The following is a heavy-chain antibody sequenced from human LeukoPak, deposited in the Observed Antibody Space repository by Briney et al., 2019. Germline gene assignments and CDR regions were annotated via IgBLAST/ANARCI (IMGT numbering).Heavy chain of an antibody. J-gene: IGHJ4*02. D-gene: IGHD3-9*01. CDR3: ARGRYFAT. CDR1: GGSISSSSYY. CDR2: IYYSGST. Sequence: SETLSLTCTVSGGSISSSSYYWGWIRQPPGKGLEGIGSIYYSGSTYYNPSLKSRVTISVDTSKNQFSLKLSSVTAADTAVYYCARGRYFATWGQGTLVTVSS. V-gene: IGHV4-39*07.